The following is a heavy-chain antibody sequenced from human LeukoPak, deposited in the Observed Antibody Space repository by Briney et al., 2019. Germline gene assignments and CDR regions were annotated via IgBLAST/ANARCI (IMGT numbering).Heavy chain of an antibody. CDR3: AKDRDHGDSLPSDY. Sequence: PGGSLRLSCAASGFTFSSYAISWVRQAPGKGLEWVSAISGSGGTAYYAGSVKGRFTISRDNSKNILYLQMSSLRVEDTAVYYCAKDRDHGDSLPSDYWGQGTLVTVSS. D-gene: IGHD4-17*01. CDR2: ISGSGGTA. J-gene: IGHJ4*02. CDR1: GFTFSSYA. V-gene: IGHV3-23*01.